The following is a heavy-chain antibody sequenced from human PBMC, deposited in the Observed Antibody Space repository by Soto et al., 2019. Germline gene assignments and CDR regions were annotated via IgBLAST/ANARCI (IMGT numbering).Heavy chain of an antibody. CDR2: ISDGGHNT. CDR1: GFTFASYT. V-gene: IGHV3-23*01. Sequence: EAQLLESGGGIVEPGGSLRLSCAASGFTFASYTMSWVRQAPGKGLQWVSYISDGGHNTYYADSVKGRFTISRDDLEGTLYLQMYSLRAEDTALYYCVREYYGSGVIWGQGTLVTVSS. D-gene: IGHD3-10*01. CDR3: VREYYGSGVI. J-gene: IGHJ4*02.